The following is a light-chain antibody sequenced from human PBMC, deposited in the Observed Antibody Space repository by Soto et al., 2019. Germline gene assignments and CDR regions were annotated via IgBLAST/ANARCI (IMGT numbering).Light chain of an antibody. CDR2: WAS. V-gene: IGKV4-1*01. Sequence: DIVMTQSPDSLAVSLGERATINCKSSQSVLYSSNNKNYLACYQQKPGQPPKLLIYWASTRESGVPDRFSGSGSGTDFTLTISSLQAEDVAVYYCQQYYSTPPTFGQGTQVEIK. J-gene: IGKJ1*01. CDR3: QQYYSTPPT. CDR1: QSVLYSSNNKNY.